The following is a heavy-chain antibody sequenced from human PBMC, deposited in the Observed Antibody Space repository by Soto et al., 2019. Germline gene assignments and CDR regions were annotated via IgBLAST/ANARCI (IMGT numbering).Heavy chain of an antibody. V-gene: IGHV1-69*01. CDR1: GGTFSSYA. CDR2: IIPSFGTA. Sequence: QVQLGQSGAEVTKPGSSVKVSCKASGGTFSSYASSWVRQAPGQGLEWMGGIIPSFGTANYAQKFQGRVTITADEATITAYMALSSLRSEDTAVYYGERDVKEGYCSGGSCNSGDYWGQGTLVTVSS. D-gene: IGHD2-15*01. J-gene: IGHJ4*02. CDR3: ERDVKEGYCSGGSCNSGDY.